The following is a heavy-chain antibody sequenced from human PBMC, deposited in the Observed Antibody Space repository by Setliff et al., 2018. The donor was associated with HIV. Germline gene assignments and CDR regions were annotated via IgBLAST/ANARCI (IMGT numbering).Heavy chain of an antibody. CDR1: GASISSSGYY. J-gene: IGHJ4*02. D-gene: IGHD5-18*01. CDR3: ARDRSSGGYTYGLIDY. CDR2: IYHGGST. Sequence: SETLSLTCTVSGASISSSGYYWGWIRQPPGKGLEWIGSIYHGGSTKHNPSLESRVTISVDTSKNQFSLKVGSVTAADTAAYYCARDRSSGGYTYGLIDYWGQGRLVTVSS. V-gene: IGHV4-39*07.